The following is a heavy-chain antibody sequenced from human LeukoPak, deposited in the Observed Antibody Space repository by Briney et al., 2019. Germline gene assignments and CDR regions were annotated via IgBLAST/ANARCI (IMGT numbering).Heavy chain of an antibody. D-gene: IGHD6-19*01. Sequence: SETLSLTCAVYGGSFSGYYWSWIRQPPGKGLEWIGEINHSGSTNYNPSLKSRVTISVDTSKNQFSLKLSSVTAADTAVYYCARGPGIAVAGHPFDYWGQGTLVTVSS. CDR2: INHSGST. CDR3: ARGPGIAVAGHPFDY. CDR1: GGSFSGYY. V-gene: IGHV4-34*01. J-gene: IGHJ4*02.